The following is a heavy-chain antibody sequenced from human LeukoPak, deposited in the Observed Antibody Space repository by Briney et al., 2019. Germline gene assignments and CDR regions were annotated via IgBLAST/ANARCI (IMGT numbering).Heavy chain of an antibody. CDR2: IGTAGDT. D-gene: IGHD3-16*02. Sequence: GGSLRLSCAACGLTFSSYGMHWVRHATGKGLGWVSAIGTAGDTYYPGSVKGQFTISRENAKNSLYLQMNSLRAGDTAVYYCARDLYWNDYVWGSYRWSMDVWGKGTTVTVSS. V-gene: IGHV3-13*03. J-gene: IGHJ6*03. CDR3: ARDLYWNDYVWGSYRWSMDV. CDR1: GLTFSSYG.